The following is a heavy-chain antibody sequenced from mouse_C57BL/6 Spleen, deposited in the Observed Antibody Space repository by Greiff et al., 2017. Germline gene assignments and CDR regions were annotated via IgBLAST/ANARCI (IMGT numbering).Heavy chain of an antibody. V-gene: IGHV5-4*01. CDR2: ISDGGSYT. D-gene: IGHD4-1*01. J-gene: IGHJ4*01. CDR1: GFTFSSYA. CDR3: ARDLANWDAMDY. Sequence: EVKLVESGGGLVKPGGSLKLSCAASGFTFSSYAMSWVRQTPEKRLEWVATISDGGSYTYYPDNVKGRFTISRDNAKNNLYLQMSHLKSEDTAMYYCARDLANWDAMDYWGQGTSVTVSS.